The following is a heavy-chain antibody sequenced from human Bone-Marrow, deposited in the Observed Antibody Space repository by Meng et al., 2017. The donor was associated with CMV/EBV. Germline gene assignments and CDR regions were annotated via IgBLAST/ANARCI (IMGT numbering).Heavy chain of an antibody. Sequence: ASVKVSCKASGYTFTGYYMHWVRQAPGQGLEWMGWINPNSGGTNYAQKFRGRVTMTRDTSITTAYMELNGLRSDDTVVYYCARVEWKLLRVFDYWGQGTLVTVSS. V-gene: IGHV1-2*02. J-gene: IGHJ4*02. CDR3: ARVEWKLLRVFDY. D-gene: IGHD1-26*01. CDR1: GYTFTGYY. CDR2: INPNSGGT.